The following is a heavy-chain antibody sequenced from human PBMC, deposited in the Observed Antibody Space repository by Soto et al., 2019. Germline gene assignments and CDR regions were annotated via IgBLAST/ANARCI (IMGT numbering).Heavy chain of an antibody. J-gene: IGHJ4*02. CDR1: GGPFSSYT. Sequence: TVKVSCKASGGPFSSYTIRWVLQAPGQVLEWMGGIIPIFGAANYAQKFQGRVTITADESTSTAYRELTSVTAADTAMYYWARDHVVSAVNFDYWGQGTLVTVSS. D-gene: IGHD2-2*01. CDR3: ARDHVVSAVNFDY. V-gene: IGHV1-69*13. CDR2: IIPIFGAA.